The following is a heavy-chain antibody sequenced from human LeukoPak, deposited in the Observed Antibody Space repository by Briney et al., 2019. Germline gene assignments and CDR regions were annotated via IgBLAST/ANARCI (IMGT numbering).Heavy chain of an antibody. CDR2: ISWNSGSI. V-gene: IGHV3-9*01. J-gene: IGHJ4*02. D-gene: IGHD3-3*02. CDR3: LASRGDFDY. CDR1: GFTFDDYA. Sequence: GGSLRPSCAASGFTFDDYAMHWVRQAPGKGLEWVSGISWNSGSIGYADSVKGRFTISRDNAKNSLYLQMNSLRAEDTALYYCLASRGDFDYWGQGTLVTVSS.